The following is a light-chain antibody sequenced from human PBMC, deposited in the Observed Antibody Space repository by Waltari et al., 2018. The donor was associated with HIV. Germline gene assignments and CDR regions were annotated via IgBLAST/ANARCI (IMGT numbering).Light chain of an antibody. CDR3: QQSYTAPYI. J-gene: IGKJ2*01. V-gene: IGKV1-39*01. CDR2: YTS. CDR1: QIISRY. Sequence: IQMTQSPSSLSASVGDRVTIACRASQIISRYLNWYQQKPGKAPNLLIYYTSNLQSGGPPRFSGSGSGTEFIFTSSSLQPEDFATYYGQQSYTAPYIFGQGTKLEIK.